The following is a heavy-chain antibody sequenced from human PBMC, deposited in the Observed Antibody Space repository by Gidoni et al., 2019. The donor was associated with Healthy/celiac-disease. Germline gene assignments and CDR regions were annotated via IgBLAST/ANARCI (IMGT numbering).Heavy chain of an antibody. Sequence: QLQLQESGPGLVKPSETLSLTCTVSGGSISSSSYYWGWIRQPPGKGLEWIGSIYYSGSTYYNPSLKSRVTISVDTSKNHFSLKLSSVTAADTAVYYCATWVYAIFGLDYWGQGTLVTVSS. J-gene: IGHJ4*02. CDR1: GGSISSSSYY. V-gene: IGHV4-39*01. D-gene: IGHD2-8*01. CDR3: ATWVYAIFGLDY. CDR2: IYYSGST.